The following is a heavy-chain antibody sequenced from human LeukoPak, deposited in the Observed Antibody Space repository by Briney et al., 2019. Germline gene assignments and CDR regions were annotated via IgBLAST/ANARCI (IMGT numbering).Heavy chain of an antibody. CDR2: ISSSGRTR. J-gene: IGHJ6*03. V-gene: IGHV3-48*04. D-gene: IGHD2-2*01. CDR3: ASPPDIVVIPAAVTDYYYMGV. CDR1: GFTFSPYN. Sequence: GGSLRLSCAASGFTFSPYNLNWVRQAPGKGLEWVSHISSSGRTRYYAASVKGRFTISRDNAKNSLYLQMNSLRAEDTAVYYCASPPDIVVIPAAVTDYYYMGVWGKGTTVTVSS.